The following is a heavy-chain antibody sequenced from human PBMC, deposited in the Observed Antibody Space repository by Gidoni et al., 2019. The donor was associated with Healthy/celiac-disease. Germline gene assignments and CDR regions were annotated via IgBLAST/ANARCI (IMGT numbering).Heavy chain of an antibody. Sequence: EVQLVASGGGVVQPGGSLRHSCAASGFTFDDYAMHWGRQAPGKGLEWVSLISGDGGSTYYADSGKGRFTISRDNSKNSLYLQMNSLRTEDTALYYCAKDNGRIQLGLLGYWGQGTLVTVSS. V-gene: IGHV3-43*02. D-gene: IGHD5-18*01. CDR3: AKDNGRIQLGLLGY. J-gene: IGHJ4*02. CDR2: ISGDGGST. CDR1: GFTFDDYA.